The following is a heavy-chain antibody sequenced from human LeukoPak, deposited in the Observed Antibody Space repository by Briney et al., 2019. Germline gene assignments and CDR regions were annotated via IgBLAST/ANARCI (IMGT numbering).Heavy chain of an antibody. CDR1: GFTFSTYA. J-gene: IGHJ4*02. D-gene: IGHD1-1*01. CDR2: VRGSGTDT. Sequence: GGSLRLSCSASGFTFSTYAMSWVRQAPGKGLEWVSAVRGSGTDTYYADSVKGRFTISRDNSKNTLYLQVNSLRADDTAFYYCAKGVGTTSTYYFDYWGQGTLVTVSS. CDR3: AKGVGTTSTYYFDY. V-gene: IGHV3-23*01.